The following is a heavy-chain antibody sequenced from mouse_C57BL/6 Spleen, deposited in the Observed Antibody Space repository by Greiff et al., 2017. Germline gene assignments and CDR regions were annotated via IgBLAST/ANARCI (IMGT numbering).Heavy chain of an antibody. CDR1: GYAFSSYW. V-gene: IGHV1-80*01. J-gene: IGHJ3*01. CDR3: ARWDGYYSAWFAY. Sequence: QVQLKQSGAELVKPGASVKISCKASGYAFSSYWMNWVKQRPGKGLEWIGQIYPGDGDTNYNGKFKGKATLTADKSSSTAYMQLSSLTSEDSAVYFCARWDGYYSAWFAYWGQGTLVTVSA. CDR2: IYPGDGDT. D-gene: IGHD2-3*01.